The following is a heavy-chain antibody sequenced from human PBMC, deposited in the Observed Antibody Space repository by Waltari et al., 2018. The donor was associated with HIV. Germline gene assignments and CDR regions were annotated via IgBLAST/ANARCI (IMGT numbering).Heavy chain of an antibody. D-gene: IGHD6-19*01. CDR1: GFTFSNTW. V-gene: IGHV3-15*01. CDR3: TTVSSGWYGGWFDS. Sequence: VHLVESGGDLVKPGGSLRLSCETSGFTFSNTWMSWVRQAPGKGLEWVGCIKKKSEDETRDYAAPVRGRFTISRDDRQNTVYLGVNRLKTEDTGLYYCTTVSSGWYGGWFDSWGQGTLVIVSS. J-gene: IGHJ5*01. CDR2: IKKKSEDETR.